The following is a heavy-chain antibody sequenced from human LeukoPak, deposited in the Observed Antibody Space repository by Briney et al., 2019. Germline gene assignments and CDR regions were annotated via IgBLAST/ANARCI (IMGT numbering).Heavy chain of an antibody. CDR3: AKVPYDSSGYYREYFDY. Sequence: GGSLRLSCAASGFTFSSYAMSWVRQAPGKGLEWVSAISGSGGSTYYADSVKGRFTISRDNSKNTLYLQMNSLRAEDTAVYYCAKVPYDSSGYYREYFDYWGQGTLVTVSS. CDR1: GFTFSSYA. J-gene: IGHJ4*02. V-gene: IGHV3-23*01. CDR2: ISGSGGST. D-gene: IGHD3-22*01.